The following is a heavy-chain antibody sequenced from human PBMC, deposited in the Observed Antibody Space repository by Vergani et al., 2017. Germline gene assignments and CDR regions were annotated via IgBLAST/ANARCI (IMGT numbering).Heavy chain of an antibody. Sequence: QVQLVESGGGLVKPGGSLRLCCAASGFSFSDHYMTWIRQAPGKGLEWVSYISNSGNTIEYADSVKGRFSISRDNAKSSLFLQMDSLRAEDTAVYYCARDHRDYNNYPGTFDIWGQWSMVTVSS. V-gene: IGHV3-11*01. CDR2: ISNSGNTI. CDR1: GFSFSDHY. J-gene: IGHJ3*02. D-gene: IGHD5-24*01. CDR3: ARDHRDYNNYPGTFDI.